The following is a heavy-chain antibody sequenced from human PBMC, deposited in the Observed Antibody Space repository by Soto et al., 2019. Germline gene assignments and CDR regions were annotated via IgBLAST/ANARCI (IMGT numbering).Heavy chain of an antibody. CDR2: ISYDGSNK. CDR3: AKDYGYCSGGSCYSSGWFDP. J-gene: IGHJ5*02. V-gene: IGHV3-30*18. Sequence: QVQLVESGGGVVKPGRSLRLSCAASGFTFSSYGMPWFRQAPGRGLEGGAVISYDGSNKYYADSVKGRFTISRDNSKNTLYLQMNSLRAEDTAVYYCAKDYGYCSGGSCYSSGWFDPWGQGTLVTVSS. D-gene: IGHD2-15*01. CDR1: GFTFSSYG.